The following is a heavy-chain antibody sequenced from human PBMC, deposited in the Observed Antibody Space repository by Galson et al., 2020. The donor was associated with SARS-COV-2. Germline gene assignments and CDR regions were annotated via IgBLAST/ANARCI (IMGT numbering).Heavy chain of an antibody. V-gene: IGHV4-4*07. CDR2: IYSSGIT. CDR3: AREERDHSGWTSLFDP. Sequence: SETLSLTCTVSGGSLSGYYWTWIRQPAGKGLEWIGRIYSSGITSYNPSLQSRVTLSVDTSKNQFSLNLDSVTAADTAVYYCAREERDHSGWTSLFDPWGQGMLVTVSS. D-gene: IGHD6-19*01. J-gene: IGHJ5*02. CDR1: GGSLSGYY.